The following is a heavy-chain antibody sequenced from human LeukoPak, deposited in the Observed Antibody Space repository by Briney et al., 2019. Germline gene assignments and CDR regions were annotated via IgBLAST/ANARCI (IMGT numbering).Heavy chain of an antibody. J-gene: IGHJ1*01. CDR2: VSGSAGST. V-gene: IGHV3-23*01. CDR1: GFIFSSYA. Sequence: GGSLRLSCAASGFIFSSYAMSWVRQAPGKGLEWVSTVSGSAGSTYTADSAKGRFTISRDNSKNTLYLQMNSLRAEDTAVYYCAKQQLGKEYFQHWGQGALVTVSS. CDR3: AKQQLGKEYFQH. D-gene: IGHD6-13*01.